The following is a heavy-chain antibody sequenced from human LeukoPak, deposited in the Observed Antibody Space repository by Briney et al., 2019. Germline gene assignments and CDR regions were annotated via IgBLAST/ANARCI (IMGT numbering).Heavy chain of an antibody. CDR2: VYTSGNT. CDR1: GDSVTSYF. J-gene: IGHJ4*02. CDR3: ARGGGPLKTTFDY. V-gene: IGHV4-4*07. D-gene: IGHD4-11*01. Sequence: SGTLSLTCSVSGDSVTSYFWTWIRQPAGKGLEWIGRVYTSGNTNLNPSLKSRLTMSVDTSKNQFSLKLFSVTGADTAIYYCARGGGPLKTTFDYWGQGVLVTVSS.